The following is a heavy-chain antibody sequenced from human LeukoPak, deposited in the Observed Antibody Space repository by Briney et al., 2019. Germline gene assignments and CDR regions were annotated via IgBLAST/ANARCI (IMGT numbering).Heavy chain of an antibody. V-gene: IGHV1-18*01. Sequence: ASVKVSCKSSGYTFTSYGISWVRQAPGQGLEWMGWISAYNGNTNYAQKLQGRVAMTTDTSTSTAYMELRSLRSDDTAVHYCARPLPDCGGDCYLIDPWGQGTLVTVSS. J-gene: IGHJ5*02. CDR1: GYTFTSYG. D-gene: IGHD2-21*01. CDR2: ISAYNGNT. CDR3: ARPLPDCGGDCYLIDP.